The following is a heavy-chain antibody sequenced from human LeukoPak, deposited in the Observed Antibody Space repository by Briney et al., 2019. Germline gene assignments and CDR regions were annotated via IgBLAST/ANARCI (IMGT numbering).Heavy chain of an antibody. CDR1: GFTFSNNW. J-gene: IGHJ3*02. CDR2: INTDGSTT. Sequence: GGSLRLSCAASGFTFSNNWMHWVRQAPGKGLVWVAYINTDGSTTNYADSVKGRITTSRDNAKNTLYLQMNSLRVEDTAVYYCARTDYCNTTTCKYSSIWGQGAMVTVSS. D-gene: IGHD2-2*01. V-gene: IGHV3-74*01. CDR3: ARTDYCNTTTCKYSSI.